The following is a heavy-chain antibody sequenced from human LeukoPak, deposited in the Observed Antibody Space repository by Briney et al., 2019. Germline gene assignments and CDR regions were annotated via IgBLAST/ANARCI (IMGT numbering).Heavy chain of an antibody. CDR3: ARTYYDILTGYNPYFDY. J-gene: IGHJ4*02. V-gene: IGHV3-48*03. CDR1: GFTFSSYE. Sequence: GGSLRLSCAASGFTFSSYEMNWVRQAPGKGLEWVSYISSSGSTIYYADSVKGRFTISRDNAKNSLYLQMNSLRAEDTAVYYCARTYYDILTGYNPYFDYWGQGTLVTVSS. CDR2: ISSSGSTI. D-gene: IGHD3-9*01.